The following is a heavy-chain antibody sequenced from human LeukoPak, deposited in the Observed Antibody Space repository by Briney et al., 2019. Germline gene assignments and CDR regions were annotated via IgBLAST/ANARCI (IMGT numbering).Heavy chain of an antibody. Sequence: WASVKVSCKASGYTFTSYDINWVRQATGQGLEWMGWMNPNSGNTGYTQKFQGRVTITRNTSISTAYMELSSLRSEDTAVYYCARGDPLRYFDWLSRPNYMDVWGKGTTVTVSS. J-gene: IGHJ6*03. CDR1: GYTFTSYD. CDR3: ARGDPLRYFDWLSRPNYMDV. V-gene: IGHV1-8*03. CDR2: MNPNSGNT. D-gene: IGHD3-9*01.